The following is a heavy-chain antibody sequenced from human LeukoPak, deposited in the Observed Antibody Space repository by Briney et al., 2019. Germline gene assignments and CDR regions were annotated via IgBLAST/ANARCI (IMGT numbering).Heavy chain of an antibody. CDR2: ISSSSSYI. J-gene: IGHJ4*02. V-gene: IGHV3-21*01. D-gene: IGHD3-22*01. Sequence: GGSLRLPCAASGFTFSSYSMNWVRQAPGKGLEWVSCISSSSSYIYYADSVKGRFTISRDNAENSLYLQMNSLRAEDTAVYYCVTDGADYYDSTGYPIYFDYWGQGTLVTVSS. CDR1: GFTFSSYS. CDR3: VTDGADYYDSTGYPIYFDY.